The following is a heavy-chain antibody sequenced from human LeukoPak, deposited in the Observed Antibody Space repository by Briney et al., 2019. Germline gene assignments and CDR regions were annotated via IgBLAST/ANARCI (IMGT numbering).Heavy chain of an antibody. CDR3: ARGGIYSQGFDY. CDR2: ISTTSDYI. V-gene: IGHV3-21*01. Sequence: PGGSLRLSCAASGFTFSSYSMNWVRQAPGKGLEWVSSISTTSDYIHYADSLKGRLAISRDNGKNSLYLQMNSLQAEDTAVYYCARGGIYSQGFDYWGQGSLVTVSS. J-gene: IGHJ4*02. CDR1: GFTFSSYS. D-gene: IGHD6-13*01.